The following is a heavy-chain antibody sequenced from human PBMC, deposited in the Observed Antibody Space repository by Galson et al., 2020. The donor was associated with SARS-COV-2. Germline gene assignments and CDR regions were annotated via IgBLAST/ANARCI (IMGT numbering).Heavy chain of an antibody. CDR3: VRGHIVIIPLNMDV. D-gene: IGHD2-21*01. V-gene: IGHV4-61*01. CDR2: IYANGRT. Sequence: SQTLSLTCTVTGVSVNSDSYYWSWIRQSPGKGLEWIGHIYANGRTSYNSSLKTRVAISLNTSKNQFSLNLRSVTTADTALYYCVRGHIVIIPLNMDVWGQGTTVTVSS. CDR1: GVSVNSDSYY. J-gene: IGHJ6*02.